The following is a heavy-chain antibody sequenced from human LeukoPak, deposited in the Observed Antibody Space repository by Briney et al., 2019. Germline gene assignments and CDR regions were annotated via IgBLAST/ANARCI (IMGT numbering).Heavy chain of an antibody. CDR2: IYTSGST. CDR3: ARDGYSSSWGGFDY. J-gene: IGHJ4*02. D-gene: IGHD6-13*01. V-gene: IGHV4-61*02. Sequence: SQTLSLTCTVSGGSISSGSYYWSWIRQPAGKGLEWIGRIYTSGSTNYNPSLKSRVTISVDTSKNQFSLKLSSVTAADTAVYYCARDGYSSSWGGFDYWGQGTLVTVSS. CDR1: GGSISSGSYY.